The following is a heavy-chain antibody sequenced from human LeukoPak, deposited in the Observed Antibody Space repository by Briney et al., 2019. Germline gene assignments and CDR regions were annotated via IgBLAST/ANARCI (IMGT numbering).Heavy chain of an antibody. Sequence: PGGSLRLSCAASGFTFSSYAMSWVRQAPGKGLEGVSGISGSGGSTYYADSVKGRFTISRDNSKNTLYLQMNSLRAEDTAVYYCAKTIRTDYDILTGYYSSFDYWGQGTLVTVSS. D-gene: IGHD3-9*01. CDR1: GFTFSSYA. CDR3: AKTIRTDYDILTGYYSSFDY. V-gene: IGHV3-23*01. J-gene: IGHJ4*02. CDR2: ISGSGGST.